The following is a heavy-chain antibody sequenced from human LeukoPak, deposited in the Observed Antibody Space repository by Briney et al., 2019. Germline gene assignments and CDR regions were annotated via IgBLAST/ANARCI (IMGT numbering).Heavy chain of an antibody. D-gene: IGHD6-19*01. CDR2: IYTSGST. CDR1: GGSISSYY. Sequence: PSETLSLTCTVSGGSISSYYWSWIRQPAGKGLEWIGRIYTSGSTNYNPSLKSRVTMSVDKSKNQFSLKLSSVTAADTAVYYCARVKSRGAVAGSCDYWGQGTLVTVSS. CDR3: ARVKSRGAVAGSCDY. V-gene: IGHV4-4*07. J-gene: IGHJ4*02.